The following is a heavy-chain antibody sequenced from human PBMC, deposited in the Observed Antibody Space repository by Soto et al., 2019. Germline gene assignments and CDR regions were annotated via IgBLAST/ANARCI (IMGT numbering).Heavy chain of an antibody. V-gene: IGHV1-18*01. Sequence: QVQLVQSGAEVKKPGASVKVSCKASGYTFTSYGISWVRQAAGQGLEWMGWISAYNGNTNYAQKLQGRVTMTTDTSTSTAYMELRSLRSDDTAVYYCASDPDGYSGYDPRPRFDYWGQGTLVTVSS. D-gene: IGHD5-12*01. J-gene: IGHJ4*02. CDR3: ASDPDGYSGYDPRPRFDY. CDR2: ISAYNGNT. CDR1: GYTFTSYG.